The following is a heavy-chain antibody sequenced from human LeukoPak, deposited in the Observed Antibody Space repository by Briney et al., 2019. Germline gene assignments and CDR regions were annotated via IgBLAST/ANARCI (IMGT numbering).Heavy chain of an antibody. J-gene: IGHJ4*02. CDR2: ISGSGDST. D-gene: IGHD6-25*01. Sequence: HPGGSLRLSCAASGFAFNSYVMTWVRQAPGKGLDWFSAISGSGDSTYYADSVKGRFTISRDSSRSTMYLQMTSLTAEDTAVYYCAKGSGTSRPYYLDYWGRGTLVTVSS. V-gene: IGHV3-23*01. CDR3: AKGSGTSRPYYLDY. CDR1: GFAFNSYV.